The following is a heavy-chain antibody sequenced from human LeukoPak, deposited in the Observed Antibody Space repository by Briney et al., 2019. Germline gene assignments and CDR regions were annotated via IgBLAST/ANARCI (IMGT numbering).Heavy chain of an antibody. Sequence: SETLSLTCTVSGGSISNIYKWGWIRQPPGKGLEWIGSVYYSGRTYYNPSLKSRVTVSVDTSKNQFSLKLSSVTAADTAVYYCARRLIVGATPFDYWGQGILVIVSS. J-gene: IGHJ4*02. D-gene: IGHD1-26*01. CDR2: VYYSGRT. CDR3: ARRLIVGATPFDY. V-gene: IGHV4-39*01. CDR1: GGSISNIYK.